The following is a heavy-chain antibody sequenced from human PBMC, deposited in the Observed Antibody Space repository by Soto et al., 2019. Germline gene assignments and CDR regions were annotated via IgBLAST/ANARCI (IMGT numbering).Heavy chain of an antibody. CDR1: GYTFTGYY. D-gene: IGHD5-18*01. J-gene: IGHJ4*02. V-gene: IGHV1-2*04. Sequence: ASVKVSCKASGYTFTGYYMHWVRQAPGQGLEWMGWINPNSGGTNYAQKFQGWVTMTRDTSISTAYMELSRLRSDDTAVYYCANHGSYGPMTHFDYWGQGTLVTVSS. CDR2: INPNSGGT. CDR3: ANHGSYGPMTHFDY.